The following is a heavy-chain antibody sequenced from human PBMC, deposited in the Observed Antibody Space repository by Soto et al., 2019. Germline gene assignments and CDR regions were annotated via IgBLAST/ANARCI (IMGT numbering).Heavy chain of an antibody. CDR2: VSQGGAAAYMAEGEIT. V-gene: IGHV4-59*01. CDR3: ARDRGGITVSSNPLGEWFDP. CDR1: GVSIDNFF. Sequence: QVQLQESGPGLLRPSETLSLTCTVSGVSIDNFFWSWIRQTPGQGLERIGFVSQGGAAAYMAEGEITGYNPSLESRANISLDLPKNKFSLKLTSVTAADTAVYYCARDRGGITVSSNPLGEWFDPWGQGTLVTVSS. J-gene: IGHJ5*02. D-gene: IGHD3-10*01.